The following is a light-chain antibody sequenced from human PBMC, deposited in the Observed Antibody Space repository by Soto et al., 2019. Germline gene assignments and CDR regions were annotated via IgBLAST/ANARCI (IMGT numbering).Light chain of an antibody. Sequence: DIVLTQSPGTLSLSPGDTATLSCRASQSVSTNFFAWYQQKPGQAPRLLIYGASTRATGIPDRFSGSGSGTDFTLTISRLEPADVAGYYCHQCGRTSWPFGQGTKVEIK. CDR2: GAS. V-gene: IGKV3-20*01. J-gene: IGKJ1*01. CDR3: HQCGRTSWP. CDR1: QSVSTNF.